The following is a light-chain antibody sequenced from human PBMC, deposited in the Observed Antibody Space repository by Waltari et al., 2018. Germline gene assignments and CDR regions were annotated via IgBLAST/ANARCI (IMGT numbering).Light chain of an antibody. Sequence: QSALTQPASVSGSPGQSITISCTGTSSDVGTYNYVSWYQQHPDKAPKLMIYEVSDRPSGVSRRCSGSKSGNTASLTISGLQAEDEADYYCSLYISSSTYWVFGGGTKLTVL. CDR3: SLYISSSTYWV. V-gene: IGLV2-14*01. J-gene: IGLJ3*02. CDR1: SSDVGTYNY. CDR2: EVS.